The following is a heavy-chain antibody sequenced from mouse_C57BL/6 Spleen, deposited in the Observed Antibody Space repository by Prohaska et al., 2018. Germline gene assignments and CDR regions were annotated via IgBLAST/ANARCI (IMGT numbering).Heavy chain of an antibody. J-gene: IGHJ2*01. V-gene: IGHV1-26*01. CDR3: ARWDYGSSFFDY. CDR2: INPNNGGT. Sequence: KQSHGKSLEWIGDINPNNGGTSYNQKFKGKATLTVDKSSSTAYMELRSLTSEDSAVYYCARWDYGSSFFDYWGQGTTLTVSS. D-gene: IGHD1-1*01.